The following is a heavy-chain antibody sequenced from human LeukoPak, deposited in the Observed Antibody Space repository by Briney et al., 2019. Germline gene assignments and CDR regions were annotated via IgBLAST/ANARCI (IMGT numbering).Heavy chain of an antibody. CDR1: GFTFSSYR. J-gene: IGHJ4*02. V-gene: IGHV3-48*02. CDR2: ISASSNNI. Sequence: PGGSLRLSSAASGFTFSSYRMSWVRQAPGKGLEWVSSISASSNNIYYADSVKGRFTVSRDNAKNSLYLQINSLRDEDTALYYCASAIVVDPAGVSFDCRGQGTLVTVSS. CDR3: ASAIVVDPAGVSFDC. D-gene: IGHD3-22*01.